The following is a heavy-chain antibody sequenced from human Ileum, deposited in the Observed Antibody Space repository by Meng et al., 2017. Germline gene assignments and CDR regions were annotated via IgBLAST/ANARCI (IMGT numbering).Heavy chain of an antibody. J-gene: IGHJ4*02. CDR2: ISYDGSNK. D-gene: IGHD3-22*01. Sequence: QLQRGGSGGAVAQPGRSWGLSWRAPGFICSSYAMHWVRQASGKGLEWVAVISYDGSNKYYADSVKGRFTISRDNSKNTLYLQMNSLRAEDTAVYYCARDTKNYYDSSGYPGPLDYWGQGTLVTVSS. CDR3: ARDTKNYYDSSGYPGPLDY. CDR1: GFICSSYA. V-gene: IGHV3-30-3*01.